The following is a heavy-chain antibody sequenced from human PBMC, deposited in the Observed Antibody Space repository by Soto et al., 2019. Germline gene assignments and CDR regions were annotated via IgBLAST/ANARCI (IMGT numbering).Heavy chain of an antibody. CDR2: ISAYNGNT. J-gene: IGHJ2*01. V-gene: IGHV1-18*01. CDR1: GYTYTIYG. CDR3: ARDDGLGAYSSSWYFDL. Sequence: ASVKVSCKASGYTYTIYGISWVRQAPGQGLEWMGWISAYNGNTNYAQKLQGRVTMTTDTSTSTAYMELRSLRSDDTAVYYCARDDGLGAYSSSWYFDLWGRGTLVTVS. D-gene: IGHD6-13*01.